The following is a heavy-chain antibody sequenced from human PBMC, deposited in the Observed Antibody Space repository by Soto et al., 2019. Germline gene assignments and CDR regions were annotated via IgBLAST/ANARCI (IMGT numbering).Heavy chain of an antibody. CDR3: SHAPGRRGYYGMDV. D-gene: IGHD3-10*01. CDR1: GFTFSNAY. V-gene: IGHV3-15*07. J-gene: IGHJ6*02. CDR2: IKTKADGGTT. Sequence: EVPLVESGGGLVEPGGSLRLSCAASGFTFSNAYMNWVRQAPGKGLEWVGRIKTKADGGTTDYAAPVKGRFIISRDDSKDTLYVQMNSLQTEDTGVYYCSHAPGRRGYYGMDVWGQGTTVTVSS.